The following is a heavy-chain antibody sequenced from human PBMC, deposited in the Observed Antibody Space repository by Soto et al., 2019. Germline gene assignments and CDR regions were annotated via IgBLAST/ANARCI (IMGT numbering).Heavy chain of an antibody. J-gene: IGHJ5*02. V-gene: IGHV3-20*01. CDR1: GFTFDDYG. CDR2: INWNGGST. CDR3: ARAAGILTGYYRGWFDP. Sequence: GGSLRLSCAASGFTFDDYGMSWVRQAPGKGLEWVSGINWNGGSTGYADSVKGRFTISRDNAKNSLYLQMNSLRAEDTALYHCARAAGILTGYYRGWFDPWGQGTLVTVSS. D-gene: IGHD3-9*01.